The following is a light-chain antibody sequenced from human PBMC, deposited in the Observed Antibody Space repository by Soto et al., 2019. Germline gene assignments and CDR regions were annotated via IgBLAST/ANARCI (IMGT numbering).Light chain of an antibody. J-gene: IGKJ5*01. CDR2: GAS. Sequence: EVVMTQSPATLSVSPGERATLSCRASESVSSNLAWYQQRPGQAPRLVIYGASTRATGIPDRFSGSGSGTDFTLTISRLEPEDFAVYYCQQYGSSPITFGQGTRQEIK. V-gene: IGKV3-20*01. CDR1: ESVSSN. CDR3: QQYGSSPIT.